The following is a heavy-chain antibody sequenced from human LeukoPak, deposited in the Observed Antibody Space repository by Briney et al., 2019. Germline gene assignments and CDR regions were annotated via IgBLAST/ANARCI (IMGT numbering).Heavy chain of an antibody. Sequence: GESLRISCKASGYIFTSYWISWVRQMPGRGLEWMGRIDPSDSYTNYSPSFQGHVTISADKSISTAYLQWSSLKASDTAMYFCARLLGGVAAVTPFDYWGQGTLLTVSS. V-gene: IGHV5-10-1*01. CDR3: ARLLGGVAAVTPFDY. J-gene: IGHJ4*02. CDR1: GYIFTSYW. CDR2: IDPSDSYT. D-gene: IGHD4-17*01.